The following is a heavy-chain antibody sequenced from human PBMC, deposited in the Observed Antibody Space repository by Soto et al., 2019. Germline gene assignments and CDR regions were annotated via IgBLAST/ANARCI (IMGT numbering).Heavy chain of an antibody. V-gene: IGHV2-26*01. Sequence: KESGPVLVKPTETLTLTCTVSGFSLSNARMGVSWIRQPPGKALEWLAHIFSNDEKSYSTSLKSRLTISKDTSKSQVVLTMTNMDPVDTATYYCARIRYSGYDYSWFDPWGQGTLVTVSS. J-gene: IGHJ5*02. CDR1: GFSLSNARMG. CDR3: ARIRYSGYDYSWFDP. CDR2: IFSNDEK. D-gene: IGHD5-12*01.